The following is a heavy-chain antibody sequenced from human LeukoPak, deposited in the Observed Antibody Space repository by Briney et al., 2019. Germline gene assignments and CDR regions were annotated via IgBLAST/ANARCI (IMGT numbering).Heavy chain of an antibody. CDR1: GLTFSNYW. J-gene: IGHJ4*02. CDR2: INTVGSTI. Sequence: GSLRLSCAASGLTFSNYWMHWVRQAPGKGLVWVSRINTVGSTITYADSVKGRFTISRDNAKNTLFLQMSSLRLEDTAVYYCVSAYSGSYYFNSWGQGTLVTVSS. V-gene: IGHV3-74*01. D-gene: IGHD1-26*01. CDR3: VSAYSGSYYFNS.